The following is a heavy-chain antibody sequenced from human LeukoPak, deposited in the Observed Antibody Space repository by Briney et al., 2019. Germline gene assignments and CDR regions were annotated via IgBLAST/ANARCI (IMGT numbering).Heavy chain of an antibody. V-gene: IGHV3-30*03. CDR3: ARGWGYGSGSYSFGYYYGMDV. J-gene: IGHJ6*04. CDR1: GFTFSSYG. D-gene: IGHD3-10*01. CDR2: ISYDGSNK. Sequence: GGSLRLSCAASGFTFSSYGMHWVRQAPGKGLEWVAVISYDGSNKYYADSVKGRFTISRDNSKNTLYLQMNSLRAEDTAVYYCARGWGYGSGSYSFGYYYGMDVWGKGTTVTVSS.